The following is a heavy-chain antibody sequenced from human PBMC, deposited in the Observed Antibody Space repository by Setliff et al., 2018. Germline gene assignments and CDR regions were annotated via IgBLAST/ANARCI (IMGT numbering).Heavy chain of an antibody. CDR3: ARVPRFTDTRNAFDI. CDR2: ISAYNGNT. CDR1: GYTFTSYG. V-gene: IGHV1-18*01. D-gene: IGHD5-18*01. J-gene: IGHJ3*02. Sequence: ASVKVSCKASGYTFTSYGISWVRQAPGQGLEWMGWISAYNGNTNYAQKLQGRVTMTSDTSISTAYMELGRLRSDDTAVYYCARVPRFTDTRNAFDIWGQGTMVTVSS.